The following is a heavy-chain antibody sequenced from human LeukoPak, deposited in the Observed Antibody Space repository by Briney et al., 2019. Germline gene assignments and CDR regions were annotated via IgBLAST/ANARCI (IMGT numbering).Heavy chain of an antibody. Sequence: GGSLRLSCAASEFTFSDYSMNWVRQAPGKGLEWVSSISSSSSYIYYADSVKGRFTISRDNAKNSLYLQMNSLRAEDAAVYYCARGGGAVALYHFDYWGQGTLVTVSS. V-gene: IGHV3-21*01. CDR1: EFTFSDYS. CDR3: ARGGGAVALYHFDY. CDR2: ISSSSSYI. J-gene: IGHJ4*02. D-gene: IGHD6-19*01.